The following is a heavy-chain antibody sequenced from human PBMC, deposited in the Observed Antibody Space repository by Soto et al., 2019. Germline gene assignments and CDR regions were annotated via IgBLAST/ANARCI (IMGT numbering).Heavy chain of an antibody. D-gene: IGHD3-22*01. CDR3: ARQRRYYYDSSGYPDY. J-gene: IGHJ4*02. CDR2: IYYTGST. Sequence: SETLSLTCTVSGGSISSSSYYWGWIRQPPGKGLEWIGSIYYTGSTYYNPSLKSRVTISVDTSKNQFSLKLGSVTAADTAVYYCARQRRYYYDSSGYPDYWGQGTLVTVSS. V-gene: IGHV4-39*01. CDR1: GGSISSSSYY.